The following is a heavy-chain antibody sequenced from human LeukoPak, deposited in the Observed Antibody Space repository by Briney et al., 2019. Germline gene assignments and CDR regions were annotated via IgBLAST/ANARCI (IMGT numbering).Heavy chain of an antibody. CDR1: GGSLSSSSHY. J-gene: IGHJ3*02. CDR2: SYYSGHS. CDR3: ARHGEGGSYPEALDI. V-gene: IGHV4-39*01. Sequence: SETLSLTCNVSGGSLSSSSHYWGWISQPPGKGLEWIVTSYYSGHSYYNLSLKSRVTIFVDTRKNQFSLNLTSVTAADTAVYYCARHGEGGSYPEALDIWGQGTTVTVSS. D-gene: IGHD1-26*01.